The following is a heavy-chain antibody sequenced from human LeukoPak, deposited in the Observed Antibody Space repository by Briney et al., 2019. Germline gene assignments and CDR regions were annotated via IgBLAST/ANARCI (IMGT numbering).Heavy chain of an antibody. CDR3: ARDLDYDSSGPIDY. CDR1: GFTFSSYA. J-gene: IGHJ4*02. CDR2: ISYDGSNK. V-gene: IGHV3-30*01. Sequence: GGSLRLSCAASGFTFSSYAMHWVRQAPGKGLEWVAVISYDGSNKYYADSVKGRFTISRDNSKNTLYLRMNSLRAEDTAVYYCARDLDYDSSGPIDYWGQGTLVTVSS. D-gene: IGHD3-22*01.